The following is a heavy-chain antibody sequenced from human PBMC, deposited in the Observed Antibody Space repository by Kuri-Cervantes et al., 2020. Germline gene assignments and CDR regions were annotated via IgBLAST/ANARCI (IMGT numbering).Heavy chain of an antibody. CDR3: ARETGVLGYCSGGSCYSAFDY. Sequence: ASVKVSCKASGYTFTSYDVNWVRQAPGQGLEWMGRMNPISGNTDYAQKFQGRVTMTRNNSINTAYMELSSLRSEDTAVYYCARETGVLGYCSGGSCYSAFDYWGQGTLVTVSS. J-gene: IGHJ4*02. CDR1: GYTFTSYD. D-gene: IGHD2-15*01. V-gene: IGHV1-8*02. CDR2: MNPISGNT.